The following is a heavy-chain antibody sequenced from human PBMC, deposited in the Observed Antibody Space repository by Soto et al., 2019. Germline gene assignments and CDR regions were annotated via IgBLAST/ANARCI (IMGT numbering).Heavy chain of an antibody. J-gene: IGHJ3*01. CDR2: ISGSGNTI. V-gene: IGHV3-48*03. D-gene: IGHD6-19*01. CDR1: GFTFSSFE. CDR3: AREQWLADPFDF. Sequence: DVQLVESGGGLVQPGGSLRLSCAVSGFTFSSFEMNWVRQAPWKGLEWLSYISGSGNTIYYADSVKGRVTISRDNAKNSLILQMNSLRAEDSAVYYCAREQWLADPFDFWGQGTVVTVSS.